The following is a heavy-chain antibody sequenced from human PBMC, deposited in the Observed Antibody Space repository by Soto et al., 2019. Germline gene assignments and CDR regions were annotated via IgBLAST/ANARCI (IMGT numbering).Heavy chain of an antibody. D-gene: IGHD6-13*01. CDR2: IIPIFGTA. Sequence: SVKVSCKASGGTFSSYAISWVRQAPGQGLEWMGGIIPIFGTANYAQKFQGRATITADESTSTAYMELSSLRSEDTAVYYCATSHLIAAAGYYYYGMDVWGQGTTVTVSS. V-gene: IGHV1-69*13. CDR3: ATSHLIAAAGYYYYGMDV. J-gene: IGHJ6*02. CDR1: GGTFSSYA.